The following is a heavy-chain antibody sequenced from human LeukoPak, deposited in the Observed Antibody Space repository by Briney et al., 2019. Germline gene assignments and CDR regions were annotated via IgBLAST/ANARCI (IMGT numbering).Heavy chain of an antibody. Sequence: ASVKVSCKASGGTFSSYAISWVRQAPGQGLEWMGIINPSGGGTSYAQKFQGRVTMTRDTSTSTVYMELSSLRSEDTAVYYCARYFYYDSSVYFDYWGQGTLVTVSS. CDR3: ARYFYYDSSVYFDY. D-gene: IGHD3-22*01. CDR1: GGTFSSYA. V-gene: IGHV1-46*01. J-gene: IGHJ4*02. CDR2: INPSGGGT.